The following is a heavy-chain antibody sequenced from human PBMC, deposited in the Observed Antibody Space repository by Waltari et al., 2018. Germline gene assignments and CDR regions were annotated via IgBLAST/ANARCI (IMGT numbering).Heavy chain of an antibody. CDR3: VTEFYANPDH. CDR2: INPTGEAI. V-gene: IGHV3-11*01. CDR1: GLTFSDCW. D-gene: IGHD2-2*01. J-gene: IGHJ4*02. Sequence: VQLVESGGGLAKPGGSLRLSCAASGLTFSDCWMSWIRQAPGKGLGWVAYINPTGEAIKYADSVKGRFTISRDNARNSLYLQMNSLRVEDTAVYYCVTEFYANPDHWGQGTLVTVSS.